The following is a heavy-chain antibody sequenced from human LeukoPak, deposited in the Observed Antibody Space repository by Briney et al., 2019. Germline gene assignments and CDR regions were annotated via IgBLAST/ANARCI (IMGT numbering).Heavy chain of an antibody. Sequence: ASVKVSCKASGYTFTTYYMHWVRQAPGQGLEWMGIINPSGGNTSYAQKLQGRVTMTRDTSTSTVYMELSSLRSEDTAVYYCARELRFGATVTNPIDYWGQGTLVTVSS. CDR3: ARELRFGATVTNPIDY. CDR1: GYTFTTYY. CDR2: INPSGGNT. V-gene: IGHV1-46*04. J-gene: IGHJ4*02. D-gene: IGHD4-17*01.